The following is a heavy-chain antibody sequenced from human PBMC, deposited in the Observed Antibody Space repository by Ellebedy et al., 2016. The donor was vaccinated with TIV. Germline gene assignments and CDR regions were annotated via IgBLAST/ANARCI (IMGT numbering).Heavy chain of an antibody. CDR3: AKGHTASFFYLFDS. CDR2: VSTYHGTT. V-gene: IGHV1-18*04. Sequence: AASVKVSCKASGYTFISYAVSWVRQAPGQGLEWMGWVSTYHGTTNYAQKFLGRVTMTTDTSTSTAYVELRSLRPDDTALYYCAKGHTASFFYLFDSWGQGTLVTVSS. CDR1: GYTFISYA. D-gene: IGHD2-2*01. J-gene: IGHJ5*01.